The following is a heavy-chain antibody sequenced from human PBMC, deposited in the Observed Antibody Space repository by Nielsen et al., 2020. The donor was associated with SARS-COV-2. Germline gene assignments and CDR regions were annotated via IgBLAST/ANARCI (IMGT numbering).Heavy chain of an antibody. D-gene: IGHD1-26*01. Sequence: GESLKISCGASGFTFSDASMNWVRQASGKGLEWLGRIRSKANDYATEYPASVKGRFIISRDDSKNTAYLLMNSLKINDTAVYYCARVNPTSGSWFDAFDIWGQGTLVTVSS. V-gene: IGHV3-73*01. J-gene: IGHJ3*02. CDR2: IRSKANDYAT. CDR1: GFTFSDAS. CDR3: ARVNPTSGSWFDAFDI.